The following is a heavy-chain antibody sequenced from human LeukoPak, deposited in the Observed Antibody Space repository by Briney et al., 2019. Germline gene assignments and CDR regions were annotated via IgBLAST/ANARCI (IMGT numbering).Heavy chain of an antibody. J-gene: IGHJ4*02. CDR3: ARVARYYDILTGPPWYYFDY. V-gene: IGHV4-34*01. Sequence: SETLSLTCAVYGGSFSGYYWSWIRQPPGKGLEWIGEINHSGSTNYNPSLKSRVTISVDTSKNQFSLKLSSVTAADTAVYYCARVARYYDILTGPPWYYFDYWGQGTLVTVSS. D-gene: IGHD3-9*01. CDR1: GGSFSGYY. CDR2: INHSGST.